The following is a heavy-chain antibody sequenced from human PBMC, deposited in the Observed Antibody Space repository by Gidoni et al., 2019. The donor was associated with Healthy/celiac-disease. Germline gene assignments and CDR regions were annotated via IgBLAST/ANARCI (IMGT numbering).Heavy chain of an antibody. CDR3: AKGYRIQPNGYFDL. CDR2: ISGSGGST. Sequence: EVQLLESGGGLVQHGGALRLCCAAAGFTVSSYAMSWVRQAPGTGLAWVAAISGSGGSTSYADSVKGRFTISRDNSKNTLYLQMNSLRAEDTAVYYCAKGYRIQPNGYFDLWGRGTLVTVSS. D-gene: IGHD5-18*01. J-gene: IGHJ2*01. V-gene: IGHV3-23*01. CDR1: GFTVSSYA.